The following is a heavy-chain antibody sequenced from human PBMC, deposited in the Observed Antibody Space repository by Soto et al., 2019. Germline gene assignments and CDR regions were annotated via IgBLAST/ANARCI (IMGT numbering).Heavy chain of an antibody. CDR1: GGSISSYY. CDR2: IYYSGST. V-gene: IGHV4-59*01. CDR3: ARGYQLLSVWFDP. Sequence: SETLSLTCTASGGSISSYYWSWIRQPPGKGLEWIGYIYYSGSTNYNPSLKSRVTISVDTSKNQFSLKLSSVTAADTAVYYCARGYQLLSVWFDPWGQGTLVTVSS. D-gene: IGHD2-2*01. J-gene: IGHJ5*02.